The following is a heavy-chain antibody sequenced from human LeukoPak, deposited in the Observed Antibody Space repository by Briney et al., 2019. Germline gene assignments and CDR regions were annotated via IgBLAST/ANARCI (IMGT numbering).Heavy chain of an antibody. Sequence: PGGSLRLSCAASGFTFNNYAMSWVRQAPGKGLEWVSGISGSGDTTYYADSVKGRFTISRDNSKNTLYLRMNSLRAEDTAVYYCAKHAVGYCTNGICYERKYYFDYWGQGTLVTVSS. CDR3: AKHAVGYCTNGICYERKYYFDY. V-gene: IGHV3-23*01. J-gene: IGHJ4*02. CDR2: ISGSGDTT. D-gene: IGHD2-8*01. CDR1: GFTFNNYA.